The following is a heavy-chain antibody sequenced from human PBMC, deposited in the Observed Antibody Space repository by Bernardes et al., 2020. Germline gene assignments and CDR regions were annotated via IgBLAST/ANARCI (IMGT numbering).Heavy chain of an antibody. Sequence: GGSLRLSCAVSGFTVSNNYMSWVRQAPGKGLEWVSIIYSGAGTHYADSVKGRFTISRDNSKNMLHLQMDSLRAEDTAVYYCARGGFGEPHYWGQGALVTVSS. V-gene: IGHV3-66*01. CDR1: GFTVSNNY. J-gene: IGHJ4*02. D-gene: IGHD3-10*01. CDR2: IYSGAGT. CDR3: ARGGFGEPHY.